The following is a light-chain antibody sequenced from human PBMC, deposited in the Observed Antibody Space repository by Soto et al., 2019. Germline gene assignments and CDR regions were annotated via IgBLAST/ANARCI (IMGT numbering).Light chain of an antibody. Sequence: EIVLTQSPGTLSLSPGERATLSCRASQSVSNNFLAWYQQQPGQAPRLLIYGASSRATGIPDSFSGSGSGTDFTLTISRLEPEDFAVYYCQQYGSSPQTFGQGTKVEIK. CDR3: QQYGSSPQT. CDR1: QSVSNNF. CDR2: GAS. V-gene: IGKV3-20*01. J-gene: IGKJ1*01.